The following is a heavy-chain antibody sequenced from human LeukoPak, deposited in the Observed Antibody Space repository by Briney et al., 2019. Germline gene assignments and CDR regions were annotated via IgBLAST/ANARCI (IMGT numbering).Heavy chain of an antibody. D-gene: IGHD4-17*01. Sequence: PGGSLRLSCATSGFTFSSNAMSWVRQAPGKGLEWVSGISGSGGSTYYADSVKGRFTISRDNSKNTLYLQMNSLRAEDTGVYYCAKDRGNDYGVFDYWGQGILVTVSS. CDR3: AKDRGNDYGVFDY. CDR1: GFTFSSNA. CDR2: ISGSGGST. V-gene: IGHV3-23*01. J-gene: IGHJ4*02.